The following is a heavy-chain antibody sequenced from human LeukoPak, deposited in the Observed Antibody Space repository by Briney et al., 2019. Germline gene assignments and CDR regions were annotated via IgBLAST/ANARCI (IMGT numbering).Heavy chain of an antibody. J-gene: IGHJ5*02. CDR3: ARGSDLYSSGWYWFDP. D-gene: IGHD6-19*01. CDR1: GFTFSRYG. CDR2: IWYDGSNK. Sequence: GGSLRLSCAASGFTFSRYGMHWVRQAPGRGLEWVAVIWYDGSNKYYADSVKGRFTISRDNSKNTLYLQMNSLRAEDTAVYYCARGSDLYSSGWYWFDPWGQGTLVTVSS. V-gene: IGHV3-33*01.